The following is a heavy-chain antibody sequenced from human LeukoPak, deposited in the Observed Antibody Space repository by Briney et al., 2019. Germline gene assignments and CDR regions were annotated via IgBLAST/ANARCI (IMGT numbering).Heavy chain of an antibody. J-gene: IGHJ4*02. CDR1: GFTFSSYA. Sequence: GGSMRLSCAASGFTFSSYAMSWVRQAPGKGLEWVSAISGSGGSTYYADSVKGRFTISRDNSKNTLYLQMNSLRAEDTAVYYCAKEGRGWYYYDSSGPDYWGQGALVTVSS. CDR3: AKEGRGWYYYDSSGPDY. D-gene: IGHD3-22*01. CDR2: ISGSGGST. V-gene: IGHV3-23*01.